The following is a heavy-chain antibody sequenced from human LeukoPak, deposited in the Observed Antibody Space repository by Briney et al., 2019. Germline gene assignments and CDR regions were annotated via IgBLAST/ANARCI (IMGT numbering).Heavy chain of an antibody. CDR3: ATEDGYKSNAFDI. V-gene: IGHV1-69*05. Sequence: APVKVSCKASGGTFSSYAISWVRQAPGQGLEWMGGIIPIFGTANYAQKFQGRVTITTDESTSTAYMELSSLRSEDTAVYYCATEDGYKSNAFDIWGQGTMVTVSS. J-gene: IGHJ3*02. CDR1: GGTFSSYA. CDR2: IIPIFGTA. D-gene: IGHD5-24*01.